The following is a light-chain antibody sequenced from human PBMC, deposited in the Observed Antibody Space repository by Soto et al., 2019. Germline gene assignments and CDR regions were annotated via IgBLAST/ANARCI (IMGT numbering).Light chain of an antibody. CDR2: EVS. CDR1: SSDVGSYNY. V-gene: IGLV2-14*01. CDR3: SSYTSSSTL. J-gene: IGLJ1*01. Sequence: QSVLTQPASVFGSPGQSITISCTGTSSDVGSYNYVSWYQQHPGKAPKLMIYEVSDRPSGISSRFSGSKSGNTASLTISGLQTEDEADYYCSSYTSSSTLFGTGTKVTVL.